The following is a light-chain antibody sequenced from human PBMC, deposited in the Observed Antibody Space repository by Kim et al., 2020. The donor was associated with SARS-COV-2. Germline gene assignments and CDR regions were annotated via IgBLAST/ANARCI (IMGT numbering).Light chain of an antibody. V-gene: IGLV1-44*01. J-gene: IGLJ3*02. Sequence: ELTQPPSVSATPGQRVTISCSGSSYNIGKKTVNWFQQLPGTAPKLLISAYDQRASGIPDRFSGSKSGTSASLAISGLQSEDEADYYCAAWDDSLSSPVFGGGTQLTVL. CDR3: AAWDDSLSSPV. CDR1: SYNIGKKT. CDR2: AYD.